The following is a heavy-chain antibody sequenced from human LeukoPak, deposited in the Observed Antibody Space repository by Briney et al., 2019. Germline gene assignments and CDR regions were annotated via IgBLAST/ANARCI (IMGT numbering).Heavy chain of an antibody. V-gene: IGHV4-59*08. CDR2: IHYGGTT. J-gene: IGHJ6*02. Sequence: SETLSLTCTVSGGSISGYYWSCLRQPPGKGLEWIGYIHYGGTTLYNPSLNSRVTMSVDTSKNQFSLKLNSVTTADTAVYYCARHDPVALFQRGMDVWGQGTTVTVSS. CDR1: GGSISGYY. D-gene: IGHD2-15*01. CDR3: ARHDPVALFQRGMDV.